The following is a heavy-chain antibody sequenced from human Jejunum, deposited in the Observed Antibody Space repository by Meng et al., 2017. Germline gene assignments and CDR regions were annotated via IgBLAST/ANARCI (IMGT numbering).Heavy chain of an antibody. J-gene: IGHJ4*02. CDR2: AGANVQSGT. CDR1: CGSVRRPVVQ. V-gene: IGHV4-61*08. Sequence: VSLRASGRGLVRRPGTLSLSCTFSCGSVRRPVVQWGWVPQTPGKGLEWIGYAGANVQSGTNNNPSLKSRVTISLDTSKNHFSLKLTSVNAADTAVYYCARDYWGSLDYWGQGILVTVSS. D-gene: IGHD3-16*01. CDR3: ARDYWGSLDY.